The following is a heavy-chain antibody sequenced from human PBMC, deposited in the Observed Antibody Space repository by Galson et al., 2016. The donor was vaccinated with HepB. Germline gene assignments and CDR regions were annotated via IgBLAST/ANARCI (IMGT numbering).Heavy chain of an antibody. V-gene: IGHV3-23*01. Sequence: SLRLSCAASGFTFSTNAMSWVRQAPGKGLEWVSSVSRSDGSTYYADSVKGRFTISRDNSKNTLYLQMNSLRAEDKAVYYCAKSNVWSGHLNFDYWGQGTLVTVSS. CDR3: AKSNVWSGHLNFDY. CDR2: VSRSDGST. J-gene: IGHJ4*02. CDR1: GFTFSTNA. D-gene: IGHD3-3*01.